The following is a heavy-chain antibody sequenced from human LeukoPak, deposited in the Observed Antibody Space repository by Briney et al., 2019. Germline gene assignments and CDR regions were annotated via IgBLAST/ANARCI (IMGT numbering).Heavy chain of an antibody. CDR3: ARDVVVVPAVTTRGDAFDI. CDR2: ISAYNGNT. D-gene: IGHD2-2*01. CDR1: GYTITSYR. J-gene: IGHJ3*02. Sequence: GSVKVSCKASGYTITSYRISWVRQAPGQGLEWMGWISAYNGNTNYAQKLQGRVTMTTDTSTSTAYMELRSLRSDDTAVYYCARDVVVVPAVTTRGDAFDIWGQGTMVTVSS. V-gene: IGHV1-18*01.